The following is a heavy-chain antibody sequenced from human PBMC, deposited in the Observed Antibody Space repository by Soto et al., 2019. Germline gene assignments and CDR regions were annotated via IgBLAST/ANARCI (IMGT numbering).Heavy chain of an antibody. D-gene: IGHD3-22*01. CDR1: GFSFSNPRMG. CDR2: IFSNDEK. J-gene: IGHJ4*02. Sequence: QVTLKESGPVLVKPTETLTLTCTVSGFSFSNPRMGVTWIRQPPGKALEWLAHIFSNDEKSYSTSLKSRLTISRDTSKSQVVLTMTNMDPVDTATYYCARIQRISMIVVSKPYFDYWGQGTLVTVSS. V-gene: IGHV2-26*01. CDR3: ARIQRISMIVVSKPYFDY.